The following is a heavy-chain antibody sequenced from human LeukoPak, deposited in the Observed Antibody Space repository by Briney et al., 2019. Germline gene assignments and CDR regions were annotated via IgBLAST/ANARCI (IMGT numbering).Heavy chain of an antibody. Sequence: PSETLSLTCAVSGGSITTTDFDWAWIRQPPGHGFEWIATISSSGKAYYYPSLMSRVTIPVDTSKNQFSLDVNSVTAADTGLFYCGRVKGGTGFDYWGRGILVIVS. V-gene: IGHV4-39*01. CDR3: GRVKGGTGFDY. CDR2: ISSSGKA. D-gene: IGHD1-26*01. J-gene: IGHJ4*02. CDR1: GGSITTTDFD.